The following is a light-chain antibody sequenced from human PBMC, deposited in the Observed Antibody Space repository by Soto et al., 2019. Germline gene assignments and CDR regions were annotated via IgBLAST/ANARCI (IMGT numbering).Light chain of an antibody. CDR3: NSYTSSSTFV. J-gene: IGLJ1*01. Sequence: QSALTQPASVSGSPGQSITISCTGTSSDVGGYNYVSWYQHHPGKAPELMMYEVSNRPSGVSNRFSGSGSGNTASLTISGLQSEDETEYYCNSYTSSSTFVFGTGTKVTVL. V-gene: IGLV2-14*01. CDR2: EVS. CDR1: SSDVGGYNY.